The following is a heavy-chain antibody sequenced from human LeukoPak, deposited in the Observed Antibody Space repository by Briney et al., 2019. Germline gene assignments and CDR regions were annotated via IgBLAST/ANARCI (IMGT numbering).Heavy chain of an antibody. CDR1: GPSITSY. CDR3: ARDFRGNYGSRGMDV. J-gene: IGHJ6*02. CDR2: IYYSGST. V-gene: IGHV4-59*01. Sequence: SETLSLTCTVSGPSITSYWTWIQQPPGKGLDWIGYIYYSGSTNYNPSIKSRVTMSIDTSKNQFSLKLSSVTAADTAVYYCARDFRGNYGSRGMDVWGQGTTVTVSS. D-gene: IGHD5-24*01.